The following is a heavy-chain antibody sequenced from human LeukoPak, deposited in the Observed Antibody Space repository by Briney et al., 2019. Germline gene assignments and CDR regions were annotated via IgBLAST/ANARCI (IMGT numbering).Heavy chain of an antibody. CDR2: TRNKANSYTT. J-gene: IGHJ4*02. Sequence: PGGSLRLSCAVSGFTFSDHYMDWVRQAPGKGLEWVGRTRNKANSYTTEYAASVKGRFTISRDDSKNSLYLQMNSLRVEDTAVYYCATQSYGAFDYWGQGALVTVSS. CDR1: GFTFSDHY. CDR3: ATQSYGAFDY. D-gene: IGHD4-17*01. V-gene: IGHV3-72*01.